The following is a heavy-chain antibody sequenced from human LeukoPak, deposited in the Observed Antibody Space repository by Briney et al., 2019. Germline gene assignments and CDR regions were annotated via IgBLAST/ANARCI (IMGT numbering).Heavy chain of an antibody. CDR2: FYYSGFT. V-gene: IGHV4-39*01. D-gene: IGHD1-26*01. CDR1: DDSISRSSYY. CDR3: ARLKVGTTHPDY. J-gene: IGHJ4*02. Sequence: SETLSLTCSVSDDSISRSSYYWGWIRQPPGKGLEWIGTFYYSGFTYYNPSLKNRVTISVDTSKNQFSLKLSSVTAEDTAVYYCARLKVGTTHPDYWGQGTLVAVSS.